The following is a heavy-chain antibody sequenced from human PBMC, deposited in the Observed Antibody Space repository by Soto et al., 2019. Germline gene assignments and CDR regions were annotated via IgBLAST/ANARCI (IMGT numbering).Heavy chain of an antibody. CDR3: ARDQDSDNYVYAGSQEPYGIDV. CDR1: GGTFSSDF. Sequence: SVKVSCKASGGTFSSDFISCVRQAPGQRLEWVGRTIARCGSANFAQKFQGRVTITADRFTSTVYMELSSLTSEDTATYYCARDQDSDNYVYAGSQEPYGIDVWGQGTTVTVSS. V-gene: IGHV1-69*06. J-gene: IGHJ6*02. D-gene: IGHD3-16*01. CDR2: TIARCGSA.